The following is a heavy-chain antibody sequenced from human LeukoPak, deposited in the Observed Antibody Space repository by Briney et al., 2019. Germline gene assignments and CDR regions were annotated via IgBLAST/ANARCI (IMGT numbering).Heavy chain of an antibody. V-gene: IGHV4-59*01. CDR2: IYYTGST. CDR1: GGSISSYY. J-gene: IGHJ4*02. Sequence: SETLSLTCTVTGGSISSYYWSWIRQPPGKGLEWIGYIYYTGSTNYNPSLKSRVTISVDTSKNQISLKLSSVTAADTAVYYCARQQLSQLYYFDNWGQGTLVTVSS. D-gene: IGHD6-13*01. CDR3: ARQQLSQLYYFDN.